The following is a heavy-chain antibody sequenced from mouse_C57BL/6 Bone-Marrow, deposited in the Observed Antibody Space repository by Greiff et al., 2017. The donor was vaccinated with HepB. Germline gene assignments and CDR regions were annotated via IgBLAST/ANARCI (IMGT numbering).Heavy chain of an antibody. Sequence: QVQLQQSGAELMKPGASVKLSCKATGYIFTGYWLEWVKHRPGHGLEWIGEILPGSGSTNYNETFKGKATFTADTSSNTAYMQLSSLTTEDSAIYFCARVITTVGAMYYWGEGTSVTVSS. CDR3: ARVITTVGAMYY. J-gene: IGHJ4*01. CDR1: GYIFTGYW. D-gene: IGHD1-1*01. CDR2: ILPGSGST. V-gene: IGHV1-9*01.